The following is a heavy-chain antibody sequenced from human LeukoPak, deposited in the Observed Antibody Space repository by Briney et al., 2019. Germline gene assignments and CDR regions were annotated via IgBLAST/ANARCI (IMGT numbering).Heavy chain of an antibody. CDR1: GFTFSSYE. V-gene: IGHV3-48*03. D-gene: IGHD6-19*01. J-gene: IGHJ4*02. Sequence: GGSLRLSCAASGFTFSSYEMNWVRQAPGKGLEWVSYISSSGSTIYYADFVKGRFTISRDNAKNSLYLQMNSLRAEDTAVYYCARDPRGVSSGWYGGFDYWGQGTLVTVSS. CDR2: ISSSGSTI. CDR3: ARDPRGVSSGWYGGFDY.